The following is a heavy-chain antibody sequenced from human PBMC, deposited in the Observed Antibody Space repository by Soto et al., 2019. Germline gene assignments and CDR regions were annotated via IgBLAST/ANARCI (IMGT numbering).Heavy chain of an antibody. CDR3: AKQRSYRGDGFCVDN. CDR2: VTKSGNT. V-gene: IGHV3-23*01. J-gene: IGHJ4*02. Sequence: GGSLRLSCAASGFTFSAYAMTWVRQAPEKGLEWVSAVTKSGNTYYLDSVKGRFTISRDNSKNILYLQMNNLRAEDTAVYYCAKQRSYRGDGFCVDNSGQGTLFTVSS. CDR1: GFTFSAYA. D-gene: IGHD3-16*02.